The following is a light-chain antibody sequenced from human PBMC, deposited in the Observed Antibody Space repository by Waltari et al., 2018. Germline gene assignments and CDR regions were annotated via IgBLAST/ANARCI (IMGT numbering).Light chain of an antibody. J-gene: IGLJ3*02. CDR1: SGHSDYA. CDR3: QTWGFGIEV. V-gene: IGLV4-69*01. Sequence: QLVLTQPPSASASLGASVKLTCTLSSGHSDYAIAWHQQQPRKGPRYLMRVNSDGSHQKGDGIPDRFSGSSSGAERGLTISSVQSEDEADYFCQTWGFGIEVFGGGTKLTVL. CDR2: VNSDGSH.